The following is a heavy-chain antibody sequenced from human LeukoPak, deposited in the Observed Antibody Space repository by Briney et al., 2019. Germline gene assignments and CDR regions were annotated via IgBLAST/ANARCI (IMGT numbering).Heavy chain of an antibody. CDR3: ARRTGYNYYYMDV. CDR1: GYIFTQYG. Sequence: ASVKVSCKASGYIFTQYGISWVRQAPGQGLEWMASISTYTGDTNIAQNFQGRVTMTTDTFTSTAYMELRGLRSDDTAVYYCARRTGYNYYYMDVWGQGTTVTVSS. D-gene: IGHD3/OR15-3a*01. CDR2: ISTYTGDT. V-gene: IGHV1-18*01. J-gene: IGHJ6*03.